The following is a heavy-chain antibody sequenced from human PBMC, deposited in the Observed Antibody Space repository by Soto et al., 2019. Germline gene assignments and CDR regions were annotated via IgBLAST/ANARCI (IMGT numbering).Heavy chain of an antibody. Sequence: QVQLVQSGAEVKKPGSSVKVSCKASGGTFSSYAISWVRQAPGQGLEWMGGIIPIFGTANYAQKFQGRVTITADESTSTAYMELSSLRSEDTAVYYCASYEMATTRAGAFDYWSQGTLVTVSS. D-gene: IGHD5-12*01. CDR2: IIPIFGTA. J-gene: IGHJ4*02. CDR3: ASYEMATTRAGAFDY. CDR1: GGTFSSYA. V-gene: IGHV1-69*01.